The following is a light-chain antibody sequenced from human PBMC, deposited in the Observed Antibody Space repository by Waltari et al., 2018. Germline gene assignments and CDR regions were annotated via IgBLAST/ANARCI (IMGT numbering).Light chain of an antibody. J-gene: IGKJ4*01. CDR2: AAS. CDR3: QQSYSPGLT. V-gene: IGKV1-39*01. Sequence: DIQMTQSPSSLSASVGDRVTITCRASQSITTYLNWYQLTPGKAPKLLIYAASSLQSGVPSRFSGGGSGRDFTLTISSLQPEDFATYYCQQSYSPGLTCGGGTKVEIK. CDR1: QSITTY.